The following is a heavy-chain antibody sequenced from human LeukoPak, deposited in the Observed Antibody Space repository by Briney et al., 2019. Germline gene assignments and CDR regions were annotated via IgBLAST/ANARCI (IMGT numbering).Heavy chain of an antibody. J-gene: IGHJ4*02. Sequence: GGSHRLSCAASGFTFSSSWMHWVRQAPGKGLVWVSRINPDGSTTTYAASVKGRFTISRDNAKNTLYLQMNSLRAEDTAFYYCVRALNGADDYWGQGTLVTVSS. CDR2: INPDGSTT. V-gene: IGHV3-74*01. CDR3: VRALNGADDY. CDR1: GFTFSSSW. D-gene: IGHD3-9*01.